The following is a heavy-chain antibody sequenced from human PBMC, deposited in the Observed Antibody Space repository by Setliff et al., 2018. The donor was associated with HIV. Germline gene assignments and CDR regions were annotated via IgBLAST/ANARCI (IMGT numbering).Heavy chain of an antibody. CDR1: GGSINNDIYF. J-gene: IGHJ4*02. Sequence: SETLSLTCSVSGGSINNDIYFWSWIRQHPGKGLEWIGYTYYSGSTYYNPSLKSRITISVDTSKNQFSLRLSSVTAADTAVYYCARSGSSSPYYFDYWGQGTLVTVSS. CDR3: ARSGSSSPYYFDY. V-gene: IGHV4-31*03. D-gene: IGHD6-6*01. CDR2: TYYSGST.